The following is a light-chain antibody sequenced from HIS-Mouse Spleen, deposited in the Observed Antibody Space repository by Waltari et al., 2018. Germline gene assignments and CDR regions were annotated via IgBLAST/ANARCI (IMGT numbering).Light chain of an antibody. V-gene: IGLV3-21*02. J-gene: IGLJ3*02. CDR2: DES. CDR1: NIARKS. Sequence: SYVLTQPPSVSVAPGQTARITCGGNNIARKSVHWYQQKPGPAPVLVVYDESDRPSGIPERFSGSNSGNTTTLTISRVEAGDEADYYCQVWDSSSDHRVFGGGTKLTVL. CDR3: QVWDSSSDHRV.